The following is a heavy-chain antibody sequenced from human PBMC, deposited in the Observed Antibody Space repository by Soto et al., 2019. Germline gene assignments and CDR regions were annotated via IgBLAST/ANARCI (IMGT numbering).Heavy chain of an antibody. CDR3: AREYYYGSGSPMAH. CDR1: GGSIRSGDYY. CDR2: IYDSGSA. D-gene: IGHD3-10*01. J-gene: IGHJ4*02. Sequence: LSLTCTVSGGSIRSGDYYWSWIRQPPGKGLEWMGYIYDSGSAYYNPSLKRRLTISVDRSKNQFSLKLTPVTAADTAVYFCAREYYYGSGSPMAHWGQGTLVTVSS. V-gene: IGHV4-30-4*01.